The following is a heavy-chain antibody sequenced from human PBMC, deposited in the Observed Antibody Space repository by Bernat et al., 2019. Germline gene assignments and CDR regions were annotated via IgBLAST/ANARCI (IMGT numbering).Heavy chain of an antibody. CDR1: GFTFSSYA. D-gene: IGHD4-17*01. J-gene: IGHJ4*02. CDR2: ISYDGSNK. Sequence: QVQLVESGGGVVQPGRSLRLSCAASGFTFSSYAMHWVRQAPGKGLEWVAVISYDGSNKYYADSVKGRFTISRDNSKNTLYLQMNSLGAEDTAVYYCARETVTPYYFDYWGQGTLVTVSS. CDR3: ARETVTPYYFDY. V-gene: IGHV3-30-3*01.